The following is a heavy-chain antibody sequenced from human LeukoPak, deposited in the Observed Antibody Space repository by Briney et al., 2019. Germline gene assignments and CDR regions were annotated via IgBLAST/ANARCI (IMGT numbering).Heavy chain of an antibody. V-gene: IGHV1-8*01. D-gene: IGHD2-21*02. CDR2: MNPNSGNT. CDR3: ARGSPSYCGGDCYPDDAFDI. J-gene: IGHJ3*02. Sequence: ASVKVSCKASGYTFTSYDINWVRRATGQGLEWMGWMNPNSGNTGYAQKFQGRVAMTRNTSISTAYMELSSLRSEDTAVYYCARGSPSYCGGDCYPDDAFDIWGQGTMVTVSS. CDR1: GYTFTSYD.